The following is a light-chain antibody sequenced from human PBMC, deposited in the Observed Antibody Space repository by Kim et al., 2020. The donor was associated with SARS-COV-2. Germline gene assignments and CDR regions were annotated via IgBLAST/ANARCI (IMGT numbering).Light chain of an antibody. Sequence: SPGESATLSCRASQSVSSSYLAWYQQKPGQAPRLLIYGASSRATGIPDRFSGSGSGTDFTLTISRLEPEDCAVYYCQQYGSSPWTFGQGTKVDIK. CDR1: QSVSSSY. CDR3: QQYGSSPWT. J-gene: IGKJ1*01. V-gene: IGKV3-20*01. CDR2: GAS.